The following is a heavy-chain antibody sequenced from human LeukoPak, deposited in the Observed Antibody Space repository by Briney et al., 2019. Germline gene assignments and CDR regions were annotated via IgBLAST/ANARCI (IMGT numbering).Heavy chain of an antibody. V-gene: IGHV3-21*01. CDR3: ARDLEGSGSFYRPSYDY. CDR2: ISSSSSYI. Sequence: GGSLRLSCAASGFTFSSYSMNWVRQAPGKGLEWVSSISSSSSYIYYADSAKGRFTISRDNAKDSLYLQMNSLRVEDMAVYYCARDLEGSGSFYRPSYDYWGQGTLVTVSS. CDR1: GFTFSSYS. D-gene: IGHD3-10*01. J-gene: IGHJ4*02.